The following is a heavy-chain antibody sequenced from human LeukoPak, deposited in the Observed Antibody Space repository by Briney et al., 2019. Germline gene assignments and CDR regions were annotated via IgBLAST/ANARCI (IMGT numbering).Heavy chain of an antibody. V-gene: IGHV3-48*04. CDR2: ISSSSNTI. CDR3: ARADSGRWGSSRYYFDY. CDR1: GFTFSSYS. J-gene: IGHJ4*02. D-gene: IGHD6-6*01. Sequence: PGGSLRLSCVASGFTFSSYSMNWVRQAPGKGLQWISYISSSSNTIYYADSAKGRFTISRDNAKSSLYLQMNSLRAEDTAVYYCARADSGRWGSSRYYFDYWGQGTLVTVSS.